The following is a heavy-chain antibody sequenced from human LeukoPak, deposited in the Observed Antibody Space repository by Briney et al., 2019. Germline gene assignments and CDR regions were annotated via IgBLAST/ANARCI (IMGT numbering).Heavy chain of an antibody. Sequence: SQTLSLTCAISGDSVSSNSAAWNWIRQSPSRGLEWLGRTYYRSKWYNDYAVSVKSRITINPDTSKNQFSLKLSSVTAADTAVYYCARHATVRYSSGWYYFDYWGQGTLVTVSS. CDR2: TYYRSKWYN. CDR3: ARHATVRYSSGWYYFDY. V-gene: IGHV6-1*01. D-gene: IGHD6-19*01. J-gene: IGHJ4*02. CDR1: GDSVSSNSAA.